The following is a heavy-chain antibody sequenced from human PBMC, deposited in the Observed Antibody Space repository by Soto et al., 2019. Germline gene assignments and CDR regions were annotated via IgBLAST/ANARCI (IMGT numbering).Heavy chain of an antibody. CDR2: IYPSGST. D-gene: IGHD1-7*01. V-gene: IGHV4-4*07. Sequence: ETLSLTCNVSGVSISNFYWSWIRQPAGKGLEWIGRIYPSGSTSYNPSLKSRVTMSVDTSKNQFSLQLNSVTAADTAVYYCASNNWNYHHFDYWGQGSLVTVSS. CDR3: ASNNWNYHHFDY. J-gene: IGHJ4*02. CDR1: GVSISNFY.